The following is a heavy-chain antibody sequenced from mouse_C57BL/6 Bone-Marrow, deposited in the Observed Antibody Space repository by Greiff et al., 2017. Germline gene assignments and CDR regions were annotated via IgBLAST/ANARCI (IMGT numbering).Heavy chain of an antibody. CDR2: IDPENGDT. CDR1: GFNIKDDY. Sequence: VQLQQSGAELVRPGASVKLSCTASGFNIKDDYMHWVKQRPEQGLEWIGWIDPENGDTAYASKFQGKATITVDTSSNTAYLQLSSLTSDDTAVYYCTRIAYWGQGTLVTVSA. CDR3: TRIAY. J-gene: IGHJ3*01. V-gene: IGHV14-4*01.